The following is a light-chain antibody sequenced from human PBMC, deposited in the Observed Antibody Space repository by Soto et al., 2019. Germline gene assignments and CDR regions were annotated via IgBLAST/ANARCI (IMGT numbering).Light chain of an antibody. Sequence: EIVLTQSPCTLSLSPVERATLSCMSSQSVSSSYLAWYQQKPGQAPRLLIYDASNRATGVPARFSGSGSGTDFTLTISSLESEDFAVYYCQQRANWPLTFGGGTKVDI. CDR2: DAS. J-gene: IGKJ4*01. V-gene: IGKV3D-20*02. CDR1: QSVSSSY. CDR3: QQRANWPLT.